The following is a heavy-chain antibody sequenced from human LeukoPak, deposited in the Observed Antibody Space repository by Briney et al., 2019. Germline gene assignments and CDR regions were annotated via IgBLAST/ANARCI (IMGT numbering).Heavy chain of an antibody. D-gene: IGHD3-22*01. CDR1: GFTFSSYG. CDR2: ISYDGSNK. J-gene: IGHJ4*02. V-gene: IGHV3-30*03. Sequence: GRSLRLSCAASGFTFSSYGMHWVRQAPTKGLEWVAVISYDGSNKYYADSVKGRFTISRDNSKNTLYLQMNSLRAEDTAVYYCHFNYYDSSGYQFDYWGQGTLVTVSS. CDR3: HFNYYDSSGYQFDY.